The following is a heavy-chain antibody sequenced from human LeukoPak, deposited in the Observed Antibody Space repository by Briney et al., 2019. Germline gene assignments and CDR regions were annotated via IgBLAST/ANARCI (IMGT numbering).Heavy chain of an antibody. V-gene: IGHV4-59*08. CDR2: IYYSGST. D-gene: IGHD2-15*01. CDR1: GGSISSYY. Sequence: SETLSLTCTVSGGSISSYYGSWIRQPPGEGLEWIGYIYYSGSTYYNPSLKSRVTISEDTSKNQFSLKLSSVTAADTAVYYCARHVAYCSGGTCYSTWYFDLWGRGTLVTVSS. CDR3: ARHVAYCSGGTCYSTWYFDL. J-gene: IGHJ2*01.